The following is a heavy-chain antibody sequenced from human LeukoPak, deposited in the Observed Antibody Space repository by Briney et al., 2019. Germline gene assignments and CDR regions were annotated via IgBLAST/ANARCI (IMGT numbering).Heavy chain of an antibody. CDR3: ARGGYTYAYDY. D-gene: IGHD5-18*01. CDR2: IYYSGST. CDR1: GGSISSSSYY. Sequence: SETLSLTCTVSGGSISSSSYYWGWIRQPPGKGLEWIGSIYYSGSTYYNPSLKSRVTISVDTSKNQFSLKLSSVTAADTAVYYCARGGYTYAYDYWGQGTLVTVSS. V-gene: IGHV4-39*07. J-gene: IGHJ4*02.